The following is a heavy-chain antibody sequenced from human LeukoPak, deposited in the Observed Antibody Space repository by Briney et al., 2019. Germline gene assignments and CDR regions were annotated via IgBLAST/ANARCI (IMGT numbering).Heavy chain of an antibody. Sequence: ASVKVSCKSSGYMFTNHDINWVRQAPGQGLEWMGWIGASNRNTNYAQKFQGRVTMTTDTSTSTAYMELRSLTSDDTAVCHCARGDVYFDSWGQGTLVTVSS. CDR2: IGASNRNT. CDR3: ARGDVYFDS. V-gene: IGHV1-18*01. D-gene: IGHD5-24*01. CDR1: GYMFTNHD. J-gene: IGHJ4*02.